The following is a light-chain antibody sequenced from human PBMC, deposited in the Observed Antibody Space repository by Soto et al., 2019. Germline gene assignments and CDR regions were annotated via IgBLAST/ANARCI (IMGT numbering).Light chain of an antibody. CDR2: GAS. V-gene: IGKV3-20*01. CDR1: QTVPNNY. J-gene: IGKJ4*01. CDR3: QQYGASPLT. Sequence: EIVLTQSPGTLSWSAGDGVSLSCRASQTVPNNYLAWYQQKPDQAPRLLIFGASNRATGIPDRFGGSGSGTDFTLSISRLEPEDFAVYYCQQYGASPLTFGGGARL.